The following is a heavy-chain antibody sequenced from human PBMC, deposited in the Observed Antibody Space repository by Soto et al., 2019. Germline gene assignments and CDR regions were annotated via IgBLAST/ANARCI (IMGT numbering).Heavy chain of an antibody. V-gene: IGHV1-3*01. CDR2: INPLNGNT. CDR3: ARQMVRGVDWFDP. CDR1: GYPFTDYA. D-gene: IGHD3-10*01. Sequence: QVQLVQSGAEVKKPGASVKVSCKASGYPFTDYAIHWVRQAPGQRPEWMGWINPLNGNTKYSQTFRGRVTISRDTSATTAYMELRGLRSEDTAVYCCARQMVRGVDWFDPWGQGTLVTVPS. J-gene: IGHJ5*02.